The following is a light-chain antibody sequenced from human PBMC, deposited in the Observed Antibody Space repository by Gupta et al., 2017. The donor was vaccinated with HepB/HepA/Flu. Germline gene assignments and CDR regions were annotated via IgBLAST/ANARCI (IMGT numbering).Light chain of an antibody. V-gene: IGKV1-5*03. CDR1: QSISSW. CDR3: QQHNSFSGT. CDR2: KAS. Sequence: DIQMTQSPSTLSASVGDRVTITCRASQSISSWLAWYQQKPGKAPKVLIYKASHLESGVPSRFSGSGSGTEFTLTINSPQPDGFANYYWQQHNSFSGTFGQGTKVEIK. J-gene: IGKJ1*01.